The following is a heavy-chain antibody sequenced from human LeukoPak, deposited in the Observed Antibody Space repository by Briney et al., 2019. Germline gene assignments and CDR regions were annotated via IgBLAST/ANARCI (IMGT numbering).Heavy chain of an antibody. V-gene: IGHV1-2*02. D-gene: IGHD2-15*01. CDR1: GYTFTAYN. CDR2: MSPNSGDT. Sequence: EASVKVSCKPSGYTFTAYNIHWVRQAPGQGLEWMGWMSPNSGDTNYAQNFQGRVTMTRDTSISTAYMELSSLRSDDTAVYFYLRGGGRSYCDYWGQGTPVTVSS. CDR3: LRGGGRSYCDY. J-gene: IGHJ4*02.